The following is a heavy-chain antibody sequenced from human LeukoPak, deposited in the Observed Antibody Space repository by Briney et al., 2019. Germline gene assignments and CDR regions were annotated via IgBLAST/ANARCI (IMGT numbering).Heavy chain of an antibody. J-gene: IGHJ4*02. V-gene: IGHV3-23*01. Sequence: GGSLGLSCATSGFTFSSYGMSWVRQAPGKGLEWVSAISGSGGGTYYADSVKGRFTFSRDNSKNMLYLQMNSLRAEDTAVYYCARGGSFSGITMRVLWGQGTLVTVSS. CDR1: GFTFSSYG. CDR3: ARGGSFSGITMRVL. D-gene: IGHD3-22*01. CDR2: ISGSGGGT.